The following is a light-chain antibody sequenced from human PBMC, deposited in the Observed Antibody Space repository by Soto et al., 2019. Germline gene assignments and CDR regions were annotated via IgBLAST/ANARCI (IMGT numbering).Light chain of an antibody. Sequence: EIVMTQSPATPSVSPGERATLSCRASQSISSNLARYQQKPGQAPRLLMFRTSSRATGFPARFSGSGSGTDFTLTISRLEPEDFAVYYCQQYGSSPPITFGQGTRLEIK. J-gene: IGKJ5*01. V-gene: IGKV3-20*01. CDR3: QQYGSSPPIT. CDR1: QSISSN. CDR2: RTS.